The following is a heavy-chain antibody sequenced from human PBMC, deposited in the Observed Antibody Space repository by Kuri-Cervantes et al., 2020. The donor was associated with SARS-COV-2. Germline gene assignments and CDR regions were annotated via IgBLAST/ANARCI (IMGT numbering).Heavy chain of an antibody. V-gene: IGHV1-18*04. Sequence: ASVKVSCKASGYTFTSYGISWVRQAPGQGLEWMGWISAYNGNTNYAQKLQGRVTMTTDTSTSTAYMELRSLRSDDTAVYYCAGSSIAPNYYYYGMDVWGQGITVTVSS. D-gene: IGHD3-10*01. CDR3: AGSSIAPNYYYYGMDV. CDR2: ISAYNGNT. CDR1: GYTFTSYG. J-gene: IGHJ6*02.